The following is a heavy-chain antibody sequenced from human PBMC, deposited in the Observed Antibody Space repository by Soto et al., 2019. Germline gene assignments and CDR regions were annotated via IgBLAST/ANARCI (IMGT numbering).Heavy chain of an antibody. J-gene: IGHJ4*02. CDR1: GDTFTDSY. Sequence: QVQLMQYGAEVKKPGASGKVSCKASGDTFTDSYIHWVRQAPGQGLEWMGTVNPSGGHTTYAQHFLGRLTMTRDTSTSTLYMELTSLTSDDTAIYYCARGGHVVVVTAALDYWGQGTLVTVSS. CDR2: VNPSGGHT. V-gene: IGHV1-46*01. D-gene: IGHD2-21*02. CDR3: ARGGHVVVVTAALDY.